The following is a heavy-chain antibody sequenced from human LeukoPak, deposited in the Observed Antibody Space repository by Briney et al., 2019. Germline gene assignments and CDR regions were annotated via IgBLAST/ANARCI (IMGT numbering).Heavy chain of an antibody. CDR1: GFTVSGYA. CDR3: ARVLEAASCDY. CDR2: ISSLSGTK. D-gene: IGHD6-13*01. Sequence: AGSLRLSCAASGFTVSGYALIWVRQAPGQGLMWVSYISSLSGTKHYEDPVTGRFIISRDNAKNSLFLQMNSLRAEDTAVYYCARVLEAASCDYGGQGTPVTVSS. J-gene: IGHJ4*02. V-gene: IGHV3-48*01.